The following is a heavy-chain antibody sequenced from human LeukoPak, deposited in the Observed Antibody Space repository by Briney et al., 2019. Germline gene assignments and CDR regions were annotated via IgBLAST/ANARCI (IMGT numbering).Heavy chain of an antibody. Sequence: GGSLRLSCAASGFTFSNYWMSWVRQAPGKGLEWVAFIRYDGSNKYYADSVKGRFTISRDNSKNTLYLQMNSLRAEDTAVYYCAKDLGTYYYGSGSLDRGNWFDPWGQGTLVTVSS. J-gene: IGHJ5*02. CDR2: IRYDGSNK. CDR3: AKDLGTYYYGSGSLDRGNWFDP. V-gene: IGHV3-30*02. D-gene: IGHD3-10*01. CDR1: GFTFSNYW.